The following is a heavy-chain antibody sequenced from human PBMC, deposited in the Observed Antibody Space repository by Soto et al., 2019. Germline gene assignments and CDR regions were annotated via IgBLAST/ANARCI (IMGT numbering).Heavy chain of an antibody. Sequence: QVQLVQSGAEVKKPGSSVKVSCKASGGTFSSYAISWVRQAPGQGLEWMGGIIPIFGTANYAQKFQGRVTITADESTSTAYMELSSLRSEDTAVYYCARGRFWSGPNYYYYGMDVWGQGTTVTVSS. CDR3: ARGRFWSGPNYYYYGMDV. CDR2: IIPIFGTA. CDR1: GGTFSSYA. V-gene: IGHV1-69*01. J-gene: IGHJ6*02. D-gene: IGHD3-3*01.